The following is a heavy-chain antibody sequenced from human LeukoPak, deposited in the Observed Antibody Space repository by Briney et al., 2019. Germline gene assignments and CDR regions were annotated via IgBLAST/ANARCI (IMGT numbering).Heavy chain of an antibody. Sequence: PGRSLRLSCAASGFTFSNYWISWVRQAPGKGLEWLANIKQDGSEKYYVDSVKGRFTISRDNAKNSLYLQMYSLRAEDTAVYYCATSNWGSNYWGQGTLVTVSS. V-gene: IGHV3-7*01. J-gene: IGHJ4*02. D-gene: IGHD7-27*01. CDR1: GFTFSNYW. CDR2: IKQDGSEK. CDR3: ATSNWGSNY.